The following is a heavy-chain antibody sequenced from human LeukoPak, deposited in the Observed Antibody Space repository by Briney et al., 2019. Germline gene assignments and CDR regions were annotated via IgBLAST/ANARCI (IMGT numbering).Heavy chain of an antibody. V-gene: IGHV4-39*01. CDR3: ARQLRYFDWLMTRGWFDP. CDR2: IYYSGST. CDR1: GGSISSSSYY. D-gene: IGHD3-9*01. Sequence: PSETLSLTCTVSGGSISSSSYYWGWIRQPPGKGLEWIGSIYYSGSTYYNPSLKSRVTISVDTSKNQFSLKLSSVTAADTAVYYCARQLRYFDWLMTRGWFDPWGQGTLVTVSS. J-gene: IGHJ5*02.